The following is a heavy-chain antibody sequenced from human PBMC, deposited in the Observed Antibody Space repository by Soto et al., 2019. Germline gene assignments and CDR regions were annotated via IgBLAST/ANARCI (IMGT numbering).Heavy chain of an antibody. J-gene: IGHJ5*02. V-gene: IGHV4-31*03. CDR3: ARSVFP. Sequence: QVQLQESGPGLVKPSQTLSLTCTVSGGSISTGGYYWNWIRQHPGKGLEWIGYFYYSGSTYYNQSLKSRVTISVNPSKNQFSLKLSSVTAADTAVYYCARSVFPWGQGTLVTVSS. CDR2: FYYSGST. CDR1: GGSISTGGYY.